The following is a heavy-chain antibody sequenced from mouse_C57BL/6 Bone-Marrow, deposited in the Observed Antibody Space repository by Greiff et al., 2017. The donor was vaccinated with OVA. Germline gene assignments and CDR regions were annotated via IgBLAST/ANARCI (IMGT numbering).Heavy chain of an antibody. Sequence: QVQLKESGAELARPGASVKLSCKASGYTFTSYGISWVKQRTGQGLEWIGEIYPRSGNTYYNEKFKGKATLTAGKASSTAYMELRSLTSEDAAVYFCARIGVVGDYWGQGTTLTVSS. CDR1: GYTFTSYG. J-gene: IGHJ2*01. CDR3: ARIGVVGDY. D-gene: IGHD1-1*01. V-gene: IGHV1-81*01. CDR2: IYPRSGNT.